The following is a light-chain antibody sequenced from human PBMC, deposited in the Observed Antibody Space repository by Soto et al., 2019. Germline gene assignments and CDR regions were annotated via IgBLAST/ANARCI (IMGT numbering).Light chain of an antibody. Sequence: DIQMTQSPSSLSASVGDRVTITCRASQSISSYLNWYQQKPGKAPKLLIYAAFSLQSGVPSRFSGSGSWTDFTLTISSLQPEDFATYYCQQSYSTPITFGQGTRLEIK. CDR3: QQSYSTPIT. V-gene: IGKV1-39*01. J-gene: IGKJ5*01. CDR2: AAF. CDR1: QSISSY.